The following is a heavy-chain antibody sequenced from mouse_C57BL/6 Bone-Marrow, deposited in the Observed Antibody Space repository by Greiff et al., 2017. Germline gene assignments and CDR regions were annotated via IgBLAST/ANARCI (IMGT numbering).Heavy chain of an antibody. CDR1: GYTFTSYW. Sequence: QVQLQQPGAELVRPGSSVKLSCKASGYTFTSYWMHWVKQRPIQGLEWIGNIDPSDSETHYNQKFKDKATLTVDKSSSTAYMQLSSLTSEDSAVYYCSRGDGDYGGYFDVWGTGTTVTVSS. V-gene: IGHV1-52*01. CDR3: SRGDGDYGGYFDV. CDR2: IDPSDSET. D-gene: IGHD2-13*01. J-gene: IGHJ1*03.